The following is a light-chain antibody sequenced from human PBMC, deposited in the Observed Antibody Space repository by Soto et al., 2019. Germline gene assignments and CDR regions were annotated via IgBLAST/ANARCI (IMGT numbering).Light chain of an antibody. Sequence: ILMTQSPATLSVSPGEGATLSCRASQSVNSNLAWYQQKPGQAPRLLIYGASIRVTGIPARFSGSGSGTDFTLTISSLQSEDFAVYYCQQYNNWWTFGQGTKVEIK. CDR2: GAS. V-gene: IGKV3-15*01. CDR1: QSVNSN. CDR3: QQYNNWWT. J-gene: IGKJ1*01.